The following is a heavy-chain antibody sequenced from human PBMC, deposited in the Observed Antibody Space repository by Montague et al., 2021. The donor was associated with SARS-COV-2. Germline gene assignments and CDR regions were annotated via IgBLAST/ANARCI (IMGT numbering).Heavy chain of an antibody. CDR2: ISYTGRT. CDR3: ARQLPSYCATNKCYPYYFDG. Sequence: SETLSLTCTVSGGSMSSPDHYWGWIRQSPGKGLEWIGSISYTGRTYYNPSLRSRVSFSMDTSKNHFSLSLSSVTVADTAVYFCARQLPSYCATNKCYPYYFDGWGQGALVTVPS. V-gene: IGHV4-39*01. D-gene: IGHD2-8*01. J-gene: IGHJ4*02. CDR1: GGSMSSPDHY.